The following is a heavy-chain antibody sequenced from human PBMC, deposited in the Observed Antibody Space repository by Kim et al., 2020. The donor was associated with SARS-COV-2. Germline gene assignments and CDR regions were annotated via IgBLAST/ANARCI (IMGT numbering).Heavy chain of an antibody. J-gene: IGHJ6*02. CDR1: GYTFTSYA. D-gene: IGHD3-10*01. Sequence: ASVKVSCKASGYTFTSYAMHWVRQAPGQRLEWMGWINAGNGNTKYSQKFQGRVTITRDTSASTAYMELSSLRSEDTAVYYCASPYGSVPYYYYGMDVWGQGTTVTVSS. CDR3: ASPYGSVPYYYYGMDV. V-gene: IGHV1-3*01. CDR2: INAGNGNT.